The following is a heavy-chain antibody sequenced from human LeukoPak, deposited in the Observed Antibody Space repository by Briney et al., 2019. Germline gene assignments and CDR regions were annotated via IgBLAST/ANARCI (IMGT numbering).Heavy chain of an antibody. V-gene: IGHV4-34*01. J-gene: IGHJ3*02. CDR2: INHSGST. CDR3: ARVSIVVVPAANRSGAFDI. CDR1: GGSFSGYY. D-gene: IGHD2-2*01. Sequence: SETLSLTRAVYGGSFSGYYWSWIRQPPGKGLEWIGEINHSGSTNYNPSLKSRVTISVDTSKNQFSLKLSSVTAADTAVYYCARVSIVVVPAANRSGAFDIWGQGTMVTVSS.